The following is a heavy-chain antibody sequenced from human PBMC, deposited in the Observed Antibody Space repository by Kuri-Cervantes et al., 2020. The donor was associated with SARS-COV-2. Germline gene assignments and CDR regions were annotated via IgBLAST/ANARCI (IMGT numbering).Heavy chain of an antibody. CDR1: GASISSSDYY. Sequence: ESLKISCTVSGASISSSDYYWGWIRQPPGKGLEWIGNIYYSGSTYYNPSLKSRITISVDTSKNQLSLKLSSVTAADTAVYYCARWTIETGTTRYYYGMDVWGQGTTVTVSS. J-gene: IGHJ6*02. CDR2: IYYSGST. CDR3: ARWTIETGTTRYYYGMDV. V-gene: IGHV4-39*01. D-gene: IGHD1-7*01.